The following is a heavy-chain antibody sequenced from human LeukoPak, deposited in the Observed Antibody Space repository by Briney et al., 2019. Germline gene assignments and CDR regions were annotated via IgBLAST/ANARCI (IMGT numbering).Heavy chain of an antibody. D-gene: IGHD1-26*01. CDR2: ISAYNGNT. Sequence: GASVKVSCKASGYTFTSYVISWVRQAPGQGLEWMGWISAYNGNTNYAQKLQGRVTMTTDTSTSTAYMELRSLRSDDAAVYYCARDGLYSGSYSSPGYWGQGTLVTVSS. CDR3: ARDGLYSGSYSSPGY. CDR1: GYTFTSYV. J-gene: IGHJ4*02. V-gene: IGHV1-18*01.